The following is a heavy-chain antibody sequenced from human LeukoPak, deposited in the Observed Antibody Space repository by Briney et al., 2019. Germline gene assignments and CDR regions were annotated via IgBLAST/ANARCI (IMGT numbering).Heavy chain of an antibody. Sequence: QPGGSLRLSCAASGFTFSSYAMSWVRQAPGKGLEWVSAISGSGGSTYYADSVKGRFTISRDNSKNTLYLQMNSLRAEDTAVYYCAKATYYYDSSGYYFFDYWGQGTLVTVSS. CDR1: GFTFSSYA. CDR3: AKATYYYDSSGYYFFDY. D-gene: IGHD3-22*01. CDR2: ISGSGGST. J-gene: IGHJ4*02. V-gene: IGHV3-23*01.